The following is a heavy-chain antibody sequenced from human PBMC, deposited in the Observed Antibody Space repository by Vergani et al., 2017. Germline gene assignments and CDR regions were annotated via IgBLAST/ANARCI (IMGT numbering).Heavy chain of an antibody. J-gene: IGHJ2*01. V-gene: IGHV4-31*03. CDR2: IYYSGST. CDR1: GGSISSGGYY. D-gene: IGHD3-22*01. CDR3: AYSYSGGYPKYWYFDL. Sequence: QVQLQESGPGLVKPSQTLSLTCTVSGGSISSGGYYWSWIRQHPGKGLEWIGYIYYSGSTYYNPSLKSRVTISVDTSKNQFSLKLSSVTAADTAVYYCAYSYSGGYPKYWYFDLWGRGTLVTVSS.